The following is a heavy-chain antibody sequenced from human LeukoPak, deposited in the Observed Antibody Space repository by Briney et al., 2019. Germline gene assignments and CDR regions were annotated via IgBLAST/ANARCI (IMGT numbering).Heavy chain of an antibody. J-gene: IGHJ4*02. CDR2: ISGRSSHM. V-gene: IGHV3-21*06. D-gene: IGHD6-25*01. CDR1: GFTFSDYD. Sequence: GGSLRLSCTAPGFTFSDYDMNWVRLAPGKGLEWVSSISGRSSHMYYTDSAKGRFTISRDNAKNSLYLQMNSLRAEDTAVYYCARAFPPLSTSAAGDFWGQGTLVTVSS. CDR3: ARAFPPLSTSAAGDF.